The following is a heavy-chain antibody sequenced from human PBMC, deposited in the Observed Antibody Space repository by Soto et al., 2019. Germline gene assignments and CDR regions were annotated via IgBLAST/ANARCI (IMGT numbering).Heavy chain of an antibody. V-gene: IGHV1-2*04. J-gene: IGHJ5*02. D-gene: IGHD4-4*01. CDR1: GYTFTGYY. CDR2: INPNSGGT. Sequence: ASVKVSCKASGYTFTGYYMHWVRQAPGQGLEWMGWINPNSGGTNYAQKFQGWVTMTRDTSISTAYMELSRLRSDDTAVYYCARDSRLDYSNQDRGWFDPWGQGTLVTVSS. CDR3: ARDSRLDYSNQDRGWFDP.